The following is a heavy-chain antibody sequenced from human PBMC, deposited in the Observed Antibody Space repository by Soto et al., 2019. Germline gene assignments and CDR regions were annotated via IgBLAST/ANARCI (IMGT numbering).Heavy chain of an antibody. Sequence: ASETLPLTCTVSGGSISSGDYYWSWIRQPPGKGLEWIGYIYYSGSTYYNPSLKSRVTISVDTSKNQFSLKLSSVTAADTAVYYCARAVPFGIATNNWFDPWGQGTLVTVSS. D-gene: IGHD3-10*01. CDR2: IYYSGST. CDR1: GGSISSGDYY. J-gene: IGHJ5*02. V-gene: IGHV4-30-4*01. CDR3: ARAVPFGIATNNWFDP.